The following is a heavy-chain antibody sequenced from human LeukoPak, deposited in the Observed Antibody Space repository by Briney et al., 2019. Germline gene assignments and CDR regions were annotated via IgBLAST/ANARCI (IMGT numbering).Heavy chain of an antibody. D-gene: IGHD3-16*02. J-gene: IGHJ4*02. CDR2: INHSGST. Sequence: SETLSLTCTVSGGSISSYYWSWIRQPPGKGLEWIGEINHSGSTNYNPSLKSRVTISVDTSKNQFSLKLSSVTAADTAVYYCASHYYDYVWGSYRPRGGYFDYWGQGTLVTVSS. CDR1: GGSISSYY. V-gene: IGHV4-34*01. CDR3: ASHYYDYVWGSYRPRGGYFDY.